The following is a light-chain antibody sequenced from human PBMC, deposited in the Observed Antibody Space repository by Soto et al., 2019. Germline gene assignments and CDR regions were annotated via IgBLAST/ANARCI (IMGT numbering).Light chain of an antibody. CDR3: QHYGNPPRT. V-gene: IGKV3-20*01. J-gene: IGKJ1*01. Sequence: VLTQSPGTLSLSQGERATLSCRASEGVSSSYLAWYQQKPGQAPRLLTYGASNRATVIPDRFSGSGSGTDFTLTIIRLEPEDFAVYYSQHYGNPPRTFGRGTKVDIK. CDR1: EGVSSSY. CDR2: GAS.